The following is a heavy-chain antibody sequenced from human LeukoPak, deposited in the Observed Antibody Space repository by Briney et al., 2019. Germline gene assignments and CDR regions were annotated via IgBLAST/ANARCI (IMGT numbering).Heavy chain of an antibody. J-gene: IGHJ4*02. CDR3: AKDTERFLEWLLSVFDY. D-gene: IGHD3-3*01. CDR1: GFTFSSYA. V-gene: IGHV3-23*01. Sequence: GGSLRLSCAASGFTFSSYAMSRVRQAPGKGLEWVSAISGSGGSTYYADSVKGRFTISRDNSKNTLYLQMNSLRAEDTAVYYCAKDTERFLEWLLSVFDYWGQGTLVTVSS. CDR2: ISGSGGST.